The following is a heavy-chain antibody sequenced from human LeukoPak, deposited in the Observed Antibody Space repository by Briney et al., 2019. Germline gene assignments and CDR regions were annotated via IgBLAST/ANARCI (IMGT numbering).Heavy chain of an antibody. CDR1: GGSVTSYY. CDR2: IYYSGST. CDR3: ARGCSAGTPHNWFDP. V-gene: IGHV4-59*02. Sequence: PSETLSLTCSVSGGSVTSYYWSWIRQPPGKGLEWIGYIYYSGSTNYNPSLKSRVTISVDTSKNQFSLKLSSVTAADTAVYYCARGCSAGTPHNWFDPWGQGTLVTVSS. D-gene: IGHD6-13*01. J-gene: IGHJ5*02.